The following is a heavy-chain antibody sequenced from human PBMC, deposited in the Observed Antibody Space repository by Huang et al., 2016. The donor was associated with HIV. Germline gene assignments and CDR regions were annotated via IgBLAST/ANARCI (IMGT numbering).Heavy chain of an antibody. CDR1: GYLFTKFG. CDR2: ISAYNGNT. J-gene: IGHJ5*02. Sequence: QAQLVQSGTEVKRPGASVRVSCKASGYLFTKFGLNWMRQAPGEGLEWMGWISAYNGNTNYSQKCQVRVTLSRDIETTTAYMELRNLRSDDTAVEYCGRDEWYPVQNWLDLWGQGTQVIVSS. D-gene: IGHD3-3*01. V-gene: IGHV1-18*01. CDR3: GRDEWYPVQNWLDL.